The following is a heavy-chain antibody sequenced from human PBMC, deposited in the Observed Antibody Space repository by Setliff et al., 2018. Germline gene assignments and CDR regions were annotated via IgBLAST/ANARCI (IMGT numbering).Heavy chain of an antibody. V-gene: IGHV3-33*01. D-gene: IGHD3-16*01. J-gene: IGHJ3*02. CDR3: ARIRWAPFHDAFDI. CDR2: IWNDGSSK. Sequence: GGSLRLSCVASGFTFSNYGMHWVRQAPGKGLEWVALIWNDGSSKFYGDSVKGRFTISRDNSKNTLYLQMDSLRAEDTAVYYCARIRWAPFHDAFDIWGQGTMVTVSS. CDR1: GFTFSNYG.